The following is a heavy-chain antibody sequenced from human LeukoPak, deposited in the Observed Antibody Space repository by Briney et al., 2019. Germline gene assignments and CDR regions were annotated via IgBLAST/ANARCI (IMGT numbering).Heavy chain of an antibody. CDR2: INPSGGST. Sequence: GASVTVSCKASGYTFTSYYMHWVRQAPGQGLEWMGIINPSGGSTSYARKFQGRVTMTRDTSTSTVYMELSSLRSEDTAVYYCARGLLSGYYDSSGYPDYWGQGTLVTVSS. V-gene: IGHV1-46*01. J-gene: IGHJ4*02. CDR3: ARGLLSGYYDSSGYPDY. D-gene: IGHD3-22*01. CDR1: GYTFTSYY.